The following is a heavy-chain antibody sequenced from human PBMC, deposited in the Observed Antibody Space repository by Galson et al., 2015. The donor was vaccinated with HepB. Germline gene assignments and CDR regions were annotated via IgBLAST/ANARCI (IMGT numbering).Heavy chain of an antibody. D-gene: IGHD1-1*01. Sequence: PALVTPTPTLTLTCTFSGFSLTTTGVGVGWIRQPPGKALECLALIYWDDDKRYSPSLKTRLTITKDSSKNQVVLTVTNMDPVDTATYYCAHRQGGYNWDDAFFDYWGQGALVTVSS. V-gene: IGHV2-5*02. J-gene: IGHJ4*02. CDR2: IYWDDDK. CDR1: GFSLTTTGVG. CDR3: AHRQGGYNWDDAFFDY.